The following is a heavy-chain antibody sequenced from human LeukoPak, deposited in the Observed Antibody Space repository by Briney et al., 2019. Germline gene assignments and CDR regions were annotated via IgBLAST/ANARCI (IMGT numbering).Heavy chain of an antibody. J-gene: IGHJ6*02. CDR3: ARVALSGNYYYYYGMDV. D-gene: IGHD3-3*01. V-gene: IGHV3-7*01. Sequence: WGSLRLSCAASGFTFSSYWMSWVRRAPGKGLEWVANIKQDGSEKYYVDSVKGRFTISRDNAKNSLYLQMNSLRAEDTAVYYCARVALSGNYYYYYGMDVWGQGTTVTVSS. CDR1: GFTFSSYW. CDR2: IKQDGSEK.